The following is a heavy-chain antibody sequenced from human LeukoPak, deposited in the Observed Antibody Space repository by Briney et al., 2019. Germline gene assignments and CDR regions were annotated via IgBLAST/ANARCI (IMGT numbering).Heavy chain of an antibody. CDR1: GGSFSGYY. J-gene: IGHJ4*02. V-gene: IGHV4-34*01. CDR2: INHSGST. CDR3: ARFWSGVDYLDY. Sequence: SETLSLTCAVYGGSFSGYYWSWIRQPPGRGLEWIGEINHSGSTNYNPSLKSRVTISVDTSKNQFSLKLSSVTAADTAVYYCARFWSGVDYLDYWGQGTLVTVSS. D-gene: IGHD2-8*01.